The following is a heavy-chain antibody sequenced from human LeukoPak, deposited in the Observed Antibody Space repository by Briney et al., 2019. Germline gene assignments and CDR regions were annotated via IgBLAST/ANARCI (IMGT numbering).Heavy chain of an antibody. CDR2: FDPEDGET. Sequence: ASVKVSCKVSGYTLTELSMHWVRQAPGKGLEWMGGFDPEDGETIYAQKFQGRVTMTEDTSTDTAYMELSSLRSEDTAVYYCATGEVYSSSWYSPFLGYWGQGTLVTVSS. J-gene: IGHJ4*02. V-gene: IGHV1-24*01. D-gene: IGHD6-13*01. CDR3: ATGEVYSSSWYSPFLGY. CDR1: GYTLTELS.